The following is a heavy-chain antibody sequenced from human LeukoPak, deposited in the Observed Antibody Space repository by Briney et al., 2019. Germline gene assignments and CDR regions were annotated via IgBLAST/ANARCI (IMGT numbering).Heavy chain of an antibody. J-gene: IGHJ4*02. CDR1: GFTFSSYA. CDR2: ISYDGSNK. V-gene: IGHV3-30*01. Sequence: GGSLRLSCAASGFTFSSYAMHWVRQAPGKGLEWVAVISYDGSNKYYADSVKGRFTISRDNSKNTLYLQMNRLRAEDTAVYYCARAPTRGTMIVVVTVDYWGQGTLVTVSS. CDR3: ARAPTRGTMIVVVTVDY. D-gene: IGHD3-22*01.